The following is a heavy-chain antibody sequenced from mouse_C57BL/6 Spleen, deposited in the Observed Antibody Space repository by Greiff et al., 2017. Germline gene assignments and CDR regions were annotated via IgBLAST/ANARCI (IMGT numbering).Heavy chain of an antibody. CDR1: GYTFTSYW. Sequence: QVHVKQPGTELVKPGASVKLSCKASGYTFTSYWMHWVKQRPGQGLEWIGNINPSNGGTNYNEKFKSKATLTVDKSSSTAYMQLSSLTSEDSAVYYCARGSGYSYAMDYWGQGTSVTVSS. J-gene: IGHJ4*01. V-gene: IGHV1-53*01. CDR2: INPSNGGT. D-gene: IGHD3-2*02. CDR3: ARGSGYSYAMDY.